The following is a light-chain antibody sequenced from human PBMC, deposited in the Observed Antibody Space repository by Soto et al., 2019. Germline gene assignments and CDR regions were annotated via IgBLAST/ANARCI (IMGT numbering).Light chain of an antibody. Sequence: QSALTQPASVSGSPGQSITITCTGTSSDVGTYNLVSWYQQHPGKAPKVMIYEGSQRPSGISNRFSGSKSGNTASLTISGLQAEDEADYYCCSYVGSSTWVFGGGTKLTVL. J-gene: IGLJ3*02. CDR2: EGS. V-gene: IGLV2-23*01. CDR1: SSDVGTYNL. CDR3: CSYVGSSTWV.